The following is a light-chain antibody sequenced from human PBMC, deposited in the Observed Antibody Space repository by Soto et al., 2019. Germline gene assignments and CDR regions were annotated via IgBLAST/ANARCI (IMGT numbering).Light chain of an antibody. Sequence: QSVLTQPASVSGSPGQSITISCTGTSSDVGGYNYVSWYQQHPGKAPKLMIYEVNNRPSGVSNRFSGSKSGNTASLTISGLQAEDEADYYCNSYTSSTPYVFGTGTKLTVL. CDR1: SSDVGGYNY. J-gene: IGLJ1*01. V-gene: IGLV2-14*01. CDR2: EVN. CDR3: NSYTSSTPYV.